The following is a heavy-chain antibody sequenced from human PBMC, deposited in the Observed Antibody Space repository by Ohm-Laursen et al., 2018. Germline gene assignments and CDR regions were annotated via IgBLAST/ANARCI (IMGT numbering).Heavy chain of an antibody. CDR3: ARDRSLADPKGNWFDP. Sequence: SSLRLSCAASGFTFSRYGMHWVRQAPGKGLEWVAVIWYDGSNQYYADSVKGRFTISRDNSQNTLYLQMNSLRAEDTAVYYCARDRSLADPKGNWFDPWGQGILVTVSS. CDR1: GFTFSRYG. V-gene: IGHV3-33*01. CDR2: IWYDGSNQ. D-gene: IGHD2-15*01. J-gene: IGHJ5*02.